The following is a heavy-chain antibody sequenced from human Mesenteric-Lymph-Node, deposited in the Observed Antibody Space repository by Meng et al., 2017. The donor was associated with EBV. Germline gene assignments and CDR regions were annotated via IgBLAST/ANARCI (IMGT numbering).Heavy chain of an antibody. V-gene: IGHV4-34*01. J-gene: IGHJ5*02. CDR3: ARQGYCRTTTCSTWFDP. CDR2: INHSGST. Sequence: VQLQQWGAGLLKPSETLSLPCAVYGGSFSGYYWSWIRQPPGKGLEWIGEINHSGSTNYNPSLKSRVTISVDTSKNQFSLKLSSVTAADTAVYYCARQGYCRTTTCSTWFDPWGQGTLVTVSS. CDR1: GGSFSGYY. D-gene: IGHD2-2*01.